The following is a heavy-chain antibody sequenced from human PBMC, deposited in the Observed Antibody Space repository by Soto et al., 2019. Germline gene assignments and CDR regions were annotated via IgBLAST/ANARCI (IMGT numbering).Heavy chain of an antibody. D-gene: IGHD1-1*01. CDR1: GYTFTSYD. CDR3: VKEHVNGWPNLEF. Sequence: ASVKVSCKASGYTFTSYDINWVRQATGQGLEWMGWINASNGNTNYAQKFQGRVTITRDTSASTAYMELNSLRDDDTAVYFCVKEHVNGWPNLEFWGQGALVTVSS. J-gene: IGHJ1*01. CDR2: INASNGNT. V-gene: IGHV1-8*01.